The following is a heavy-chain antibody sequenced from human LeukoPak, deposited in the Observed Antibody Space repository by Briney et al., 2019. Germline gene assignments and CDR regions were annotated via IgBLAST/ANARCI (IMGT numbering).Heavy chain of an antibody. D-gene: IGHD2-2*01. Sequence: SETLSLTCAVYGGSFSSYYWSWIRQPPGKGLEWIGEINHSGSTNYNPSLKSRVTISVDMSKNQFSLRLTSVTAADTAVYYCARGPPARPGTGYYYGMDVWGQGTTVTVSS. CDR1: GGSFSSYY. CDR2: INHSGST. CDR3: ARGPPARPGTGYYYGMDV. J-gene: IGHJ6*02. V-gene: IGHV4-34*01.